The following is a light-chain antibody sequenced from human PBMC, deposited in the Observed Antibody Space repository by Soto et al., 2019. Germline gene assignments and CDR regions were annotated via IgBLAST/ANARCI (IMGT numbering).Light chain of an antibody. CDR2: DVF. J-gene: IGLJ1*01. CDR3: SSFTSSSSYV. CDR1: SSDFGIYSS. V-gene: IGLV2-14*01. Sequence: QSVLTQPASVSGSPGQSITLLCTGTSSDFGIYSSVSWYQQHPGKAPKLMIHDVFYRPLGVSSRFSGSRSGNTASLTISGLQAEDEADYYCSSFTSSSSYVFGPGTKLTVL.